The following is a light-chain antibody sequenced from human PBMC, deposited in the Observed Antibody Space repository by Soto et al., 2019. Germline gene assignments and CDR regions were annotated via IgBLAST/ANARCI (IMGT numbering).Light chain of an antibody. V-gene: IGKV3-20*01. CDR3: QQYGFSFRA. CDR2: GAS. CDR1: QSVSSTY. Sequence: EILLTQSPGTLSLSPGERATLSCRASQSVSSTYLSWYQLKPGQAPRLLIYGASTRATGIPDRFSCSGSGTDFTRTISTLEPEDFAVYYCQQYGFSFRAFGQGTKV. J-gene: IGKJ1*01.